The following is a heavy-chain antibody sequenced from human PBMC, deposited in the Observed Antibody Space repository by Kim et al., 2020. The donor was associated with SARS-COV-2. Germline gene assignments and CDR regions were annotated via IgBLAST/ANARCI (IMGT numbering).Heavy chain of an antibody. CDR2: VNNGGNA. D-gene: IGHD6-19*01. V-gene: IGHV3-23*01. Sequence: GGSLRLSCAASGFTFSSRAMSWVRQAPGKGPEWVASVNNGGNAYYADSVKGRFTVSRDITRDTLYPQMNSLRAEDKALYFCAKDHPSSGWPAFDSWGQGT. CDR3: AKDHPSSGWPAFDS. J-gene: IGHJ4*02. CDR1: GFTFSSRA.